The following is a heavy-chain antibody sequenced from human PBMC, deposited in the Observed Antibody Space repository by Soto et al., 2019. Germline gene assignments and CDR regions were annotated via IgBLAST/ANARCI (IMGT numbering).Heavy chain of an antibody. D-gene: IGHD1-20*01. CDR2: VNPSSGNT. CDR1: GYTLTTYD. J-gene: IGHJ5*02. Sequence: ASVKVSCEASGYTLTTYDINWVRQASGQGLEWRGCVNPSSGNTVYAQKFHGRVTMTRDTSISTAYMELSSLKSDDTAIYYCARASMYIWNDHWGQGTLVTVSS. CDR3: ARASMYIWNDH. V-gene: IGHV1-8*01.